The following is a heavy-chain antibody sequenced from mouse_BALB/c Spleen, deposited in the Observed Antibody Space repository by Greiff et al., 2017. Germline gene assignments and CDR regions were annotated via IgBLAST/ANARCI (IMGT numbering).Heavy chain of an antibody. CDR2: ISSGSSTI. CDR3: ARSRDYYAMDY. Sequence: DVQLQESGGGLVQPGGSRKLSCAASGFTFSSFGMHWVRQAPEKGLEWVAYISSGSSTIYYADTVKGRFTISRDNPKNTLFLQMTSLRSEDTAMYYCARSRDYYAMDYWGQGTSVTVSS. V-gene: IGHV5-17*02. CDR1: GFTFSSFG. J-gene: IGHJ4*01.